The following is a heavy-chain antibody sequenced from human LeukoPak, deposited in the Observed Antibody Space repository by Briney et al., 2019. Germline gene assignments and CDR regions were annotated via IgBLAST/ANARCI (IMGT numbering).Heavy chain of an antibody. V-gene: IGHV1-18*01. D-gene: IGHD3-3*01. CDR2: ISAYNGNT. CDR3: AGEGTTDDYDFWSGYS. Sequence: ASVKVSCKXSGYTFTSYDINWVRQATGQGLEWMGWISAYNGNTNYSQKLQGRVTMTTDTSTSTAYMELRSLRSDDTAVYYCAGEGTTDDYDFWSGYSWGQGTLVTVSS. J-gene: IGHJ5*02. CDR1: GYTFTSYD.